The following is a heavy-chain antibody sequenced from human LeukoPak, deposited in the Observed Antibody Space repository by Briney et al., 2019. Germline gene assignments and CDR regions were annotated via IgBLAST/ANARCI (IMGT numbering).Heavy chain of an antibody. CDR3: ARIGYYYDSSGYYPGY. Sequence: ASVKVSCKASGYIFADYIHWVRQAPGQGLEWMGWINPNSGGTNYAQKLQGRVTMTRDTSISTAYMELSRLRSDDTAVYYCARIGYYYDSSGYYPGYWGQGTLVTVSS. CDR2: INPNSGGT. CDR1: GYIFADY. J-gene: IGHJ4*02. D-gene: IGHD3-22*01. V-gene: IGHV1-2*02.